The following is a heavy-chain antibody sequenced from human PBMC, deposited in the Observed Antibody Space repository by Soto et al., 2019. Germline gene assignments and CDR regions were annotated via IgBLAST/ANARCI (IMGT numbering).Heavy chain of an antibody. V-gene: IGHV1-69*13. Sequence: SVKVSCKASGGTFSSYAISWVRQAPGQGLEWMGGIIPIFGTANHAQKFQGRVTITADESTSTAYMELSSLRSEDTAVYYCATRSGYSYGYGAFDIWGQGTMVTVSS. CDR3: ATRSGYSYGYGAFDI. CDR2: IIPIFGTA. J-gene: IGHJ3*02. D-gene: IGHD5-18*01. CDR1: GGTFSSYA.